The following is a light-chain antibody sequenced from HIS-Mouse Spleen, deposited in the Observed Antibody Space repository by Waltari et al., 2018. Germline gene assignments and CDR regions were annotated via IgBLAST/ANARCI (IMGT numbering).Light chain of an antibody. V-gene: IGLV2-8*01. Sequence: QSALTQPPSASGSPGQSVTISCTGTSSHVGGSHYVSWDQQHPGKAPKLMIYEVSKRPSGVPDRFSGSKSGNTASLTVSGLQAEDEADYYCSSYAGSNNSLYVFGTGTKVTVL. J-gene: IGLJ1*01. CDR1: SSHVGGSHY. CDR2: EVS. CDR3: SSYAGSNNSLYV.